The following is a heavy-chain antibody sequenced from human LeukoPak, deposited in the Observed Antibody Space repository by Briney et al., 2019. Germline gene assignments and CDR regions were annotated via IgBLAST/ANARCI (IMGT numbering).Heavy chain of an antibody. CDR1: GYTFTGDY. CDR2: INPNSGGT. J-gene: IGHJ4*02. Sequence: GASVKVSCKASGYTFTGDYMHWVRQAPGHGLEWMGWINPNSGGTKYARKFQGRVTMTRDTSISTAYMELSRLRSDDTAVYYCARDRLNYDYWGQGTLVTVSS. CDR3: ARDRLNYDY. D-gene: IGHD1-7*01. V-gene: IGHV1-2*02.